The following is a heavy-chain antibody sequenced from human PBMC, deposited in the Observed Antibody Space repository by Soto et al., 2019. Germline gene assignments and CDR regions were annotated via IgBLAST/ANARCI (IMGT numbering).Heavy chain of an antibody. Sequence: SETLSLTCSVSGGSISHYYWSWIRQSPGKGLEWIGYAYYSGSTDYNPSLKSRVTMSVDTSKNQVSLKLSSVTTADTAVYYCARDRSTYGGGGTGEVKENWFDPWGPGTLVTVSS. V-gene: IGHV4-59*01. CDR3: ARDRSTYGGGGTGEVKENWFDP. CDR2: AYYSGST. J-gene: IGHJ5*02. CDR1: GGSISHYY. D-gene: IGHD2-8*01.